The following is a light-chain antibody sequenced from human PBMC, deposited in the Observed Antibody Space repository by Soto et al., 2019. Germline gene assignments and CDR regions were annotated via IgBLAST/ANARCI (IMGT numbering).Light chain of an antibody. V-gene: IGLV2-14*01. J-gene: IGLJ1*01. CDR3: SSYTSSSPCV. CDR1: SSDVGGYNY. Sequence: QSVLTQPASVSGSPGQSITISCTGTSSDVGGYNYVSWYQQHPGKAPKLMIYDVSNRPSGVSNRFSGSKSGNTASPTISGLQAEDEADYYCSSYTSSSPCVFGTGTKVTVL. CDR2: DVS.